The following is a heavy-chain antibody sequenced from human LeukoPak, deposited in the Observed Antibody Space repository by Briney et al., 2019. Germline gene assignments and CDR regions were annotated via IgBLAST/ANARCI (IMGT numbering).Heavy chain of an antibody. CDR3: ARRFDS. J-gene: IGHJ4*02. CDR2: ISSSGNTI. CDR1: GFIVSSFE. Sequence: GGSLRLSCAASGFIVSSFEMNWVRQAPGEGLEWVSYISSSGNTIYYADSVKGRFTISRDNARNSLYLQMNGLRAEDTALYYCARRFDSWGQGTLVTVSS. V-gene: IGHV3-48*03.